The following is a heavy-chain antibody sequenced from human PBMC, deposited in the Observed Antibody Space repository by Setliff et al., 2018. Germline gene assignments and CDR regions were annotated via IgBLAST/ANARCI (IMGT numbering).Heavy chain of an antibody. CDR2: TIPMFGST. D-gene: IGHD5-18*01. J-gene: IGHJ6*03. V-gene: IGHV1-69*05. Sequence: SVKVSCKASGDTFRSYGISWVRQAPGQGLERMGGTIPMFGSTSYAQKFQGRVTIITDESTTTAYMELSSLGSEDTAVYYCVREGVDTRSSTDYRYYMDVWGRGTTVTVSS. CDR3: VREGVDTRSSTDYRYYMDV. CDR1: GDTFRSYG.